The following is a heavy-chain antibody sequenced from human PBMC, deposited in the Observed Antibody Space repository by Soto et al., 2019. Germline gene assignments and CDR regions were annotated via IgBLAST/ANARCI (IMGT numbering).Heavy chain of an antibody. J-gene: IGHJ5*02. CDR3: ARRGESQQWFASWFDP. CDR1: GGSISSRSYY. V-gene: IGHV4-39*01. CDR2: IYYSGST. Sequence: QLQLQESGPGLVKPSETLSLTCTVSGGSISSRSYYWGWIRQPPGKGLEWIGSIYYSGSTYYNPSLTSRVTISVDTSKNQFSLKLSSVTAADTAVYYCARRGESQQWFASWFDPWGQGTLVTVSS. D-gene: IGHD6-19*01.